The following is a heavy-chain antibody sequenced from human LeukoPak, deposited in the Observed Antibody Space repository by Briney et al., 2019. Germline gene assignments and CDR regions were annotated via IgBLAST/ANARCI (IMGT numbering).Heavy chain of an antibody. D-gene: IGHD3-22*01. CDR2: MNPNSGNT. V-gene: IGHV1-8*01. CDR1: GYTFTGYD. J-gene: IGHJ4*02. CDR3: ARASGGDTMIVVVTNFDY. Sequence: ASVKVSCKASGYTFTGYDINWVRQATGQGLECMGWMNPNSGNTGYAQKFQGRVTMTRNTSISTAYMELSSLRSEDTAVYYCARASGGDTMIVVVTNFDYWGQGTLVTVSS.